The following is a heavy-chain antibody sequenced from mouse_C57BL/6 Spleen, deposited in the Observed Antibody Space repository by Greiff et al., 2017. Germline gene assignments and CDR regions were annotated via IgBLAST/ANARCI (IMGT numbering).Heavy chain of an antibody. Sequence: VHVKQSGTVLARPGASVKMSCKTSGYTFTSYWMHWVKQRPGQGLEWIGAIYPGNSDTSYNQKFKGKAKLTAVTSASTAYMELSSLTNEDSAVYYCTTITGTEFDYWGQGTTLTVSS. CDR2: IYPGNSDT. CDR1: GYTFTSYW. V-gene: IGHV1-5*01. D-gene: IGHD4-1*01. CDR3: TTITGTEFDY. J-gene: IGHJ2*01.